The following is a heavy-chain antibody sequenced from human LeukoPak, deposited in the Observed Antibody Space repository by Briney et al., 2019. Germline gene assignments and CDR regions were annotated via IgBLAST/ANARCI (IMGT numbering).Heavy chain of an antibody. V-gene: IGHV3-74*01. CDR2: INSDGSTT. CDR3: LNLGTIKYNGKDV. CDR1: GFTFSSYW. J-gene: IGHJ6*04. Sequence: GGSLRLSCAASGFTFSSYWMHWVRQAPGKGLVWVSRINSDGSTTNYADSVQGRFTISRDNAKNTLYLQMNSLRAEDTAVYYCLNLGTIKYNGKDVWGKGSTVTVSS. D-gene: IGHD7-27*01.